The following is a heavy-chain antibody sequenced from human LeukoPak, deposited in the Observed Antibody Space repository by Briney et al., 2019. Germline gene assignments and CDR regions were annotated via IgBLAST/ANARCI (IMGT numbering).Heavy chain of an antibody. CDR2: IKNKGDGGTT. CDR3: TTSGTPFEY. J-gene: IGHJ4*02. CDR1: GFTFNKAW. Sequence: GGSLRLSCPASGFTFNKAWMSWVRLAPGKGLEWVGRIKNKGDGGTTDYAAPVKGRFTVSRDDSKSTLYLQMNSLKTEDTAVYYCTTSGTPFEYWGQGTLATVSS. D-gene: IGHD3-10*01. V-gene: IGHV3-15*01.